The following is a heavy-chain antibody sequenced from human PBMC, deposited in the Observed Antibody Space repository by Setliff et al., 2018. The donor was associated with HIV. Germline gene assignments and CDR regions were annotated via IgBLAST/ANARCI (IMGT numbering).Heavy chain of an antibody. CDR2: IYYSGST. CDR1: GGSISSSSYY. D-gene: IGHD2-2*01. V-gene: IGHV4-39*01. CDR3: ARVDCSSTSCYRDYYYYMDV. J-gene: IGHJ6*03. Sequence: SEALSLTCTVSGGSISSSSYYWGWIRQPPGKGLEWIGSIYYSGSTYYNPSLKSRVTISVDTSKNQFSLKLSSVTAADTAVYYCARVDCSSTSCYRDYYYYMDVWGKGTTVTVSS.